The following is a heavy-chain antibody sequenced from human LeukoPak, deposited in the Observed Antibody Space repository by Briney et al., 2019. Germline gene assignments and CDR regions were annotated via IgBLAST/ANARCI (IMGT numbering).Heavy chain of an antibody. CDR3: ARADLSLWFYFPD. Sequence: ASVKVSCKASGYTFTGYYMHWVRQAPGQGLEWMGWINPNSDGKNHAKKFQGRVTMTRDTYISTAYTEISRLRSDDTAVYSCARADLSLWFYFPDWGQGTLVTVSS. D-gene: IGHD3-10*01. J-gene: IGHJ4*02. CDR1: GYTFTGYY. V-gene: IGHV1-2*02. CDR2: INPNSDGK.